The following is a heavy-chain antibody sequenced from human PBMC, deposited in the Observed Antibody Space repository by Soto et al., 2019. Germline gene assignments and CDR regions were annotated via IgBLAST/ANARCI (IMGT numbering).Heavy chain of an antibody. Sequence: EVQLLKSGGDLVHPGGSLRLSCAASGFTFANYAMRWVRQAPRKGLEWISALLNDGASTFYADSVKGRFTISRDNSKNTLYLQMQSLRAEDAAVYYCAKEIQSIVSASPFDWWCQGTLVTVSS. CDR2: LLNDGAST. CDR1: GFTFANYA. D-gene: IGHD5-12*01. J-gene: IGHJ4*02. V-gene: IGHV3-23*01. CDR3: AKEIQSIVSASPFDW.